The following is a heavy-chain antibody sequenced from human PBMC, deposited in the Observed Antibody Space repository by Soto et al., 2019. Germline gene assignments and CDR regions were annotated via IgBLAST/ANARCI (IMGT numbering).Heavy chain of an antibody. V-gene: IGHV3-30*18. Sequence: QEQVVESGGGVAQPGTSLRLSCTVSGFIFNNYGMQWVRQAPGKGLEWVAVISEDGNRKYYVDSVKGRFTVSRDNSKNAVYLHMNSLRAEDTAVYYCTKGCGRGFDLCGSWGQGTLVTVSS. J-gene: IGHJ5*02. CDR1: GFIFNNYG. CDR2: ISEDGNRK. CDR3: TKGCGRGFDLCGS. D-gene: IGHD5-12*01.